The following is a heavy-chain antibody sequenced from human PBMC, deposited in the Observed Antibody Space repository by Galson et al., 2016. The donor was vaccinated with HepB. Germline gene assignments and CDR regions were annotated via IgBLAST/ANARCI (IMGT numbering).Heavy chain of an antibody. CDR2: IYPGNSHT. V-gene: IGHV5-51*01. Sequence: QSGAEVKKPGESLKTSCKASGYSFNVFWIGWVRQMPGKGLELMGIIYPGNSHTIYNPTFQGQVTISADKSITTAYLQWSSLKASDTAMYYCAGQGGTSFDYWGQGTLLTVSS. CDR1: GYSFNVFW. J-gene: IGHJ4*02. D-gene: IGHD2-2*01. CDR3: AGQGGTSFDY.